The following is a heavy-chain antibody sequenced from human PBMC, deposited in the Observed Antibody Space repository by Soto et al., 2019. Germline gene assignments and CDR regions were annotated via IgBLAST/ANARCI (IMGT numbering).Heavy chain of an antibody. CDR3: ARILAPITIFGVVIPTAGFDP. CDR2: IFSNDEK. V-gene: IGHV2-26*01. CDR1: GFSLSNARMG. J-gene: IGHJ5*02. Sequence: SGPTLVNPTETLTLTCTVSGFSLSNARMGVSWIRQPPGKALEWLAHIFSNDEKSYSTSLKSRLTISKDTSKSQVVLTMTNMDPVDTATYYCARILAPITIFGVVIPTAGFDPWGQGTLVTSPQ. D-gene: IGHD3-3*01.